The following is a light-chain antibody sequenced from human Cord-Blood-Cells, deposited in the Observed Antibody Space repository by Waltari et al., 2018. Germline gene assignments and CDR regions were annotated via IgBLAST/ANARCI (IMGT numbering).Light chain of an antibody. V-gene: IGKV1-6*01. CDR1: QGIRND. CDR2: AAS. CDR3: LQDYNYYT. Sequence: AIQMTQSPSSLSASVGDRVTITCRASQGIRNDLGWYQQKPGKAPKLLIYAASSLQSGVPSRFSGSGSGTDFTLTISSLQPEGFATYYCLQDYNYYTFGQGTKLEIK. J-gene: IGKJ2*01.